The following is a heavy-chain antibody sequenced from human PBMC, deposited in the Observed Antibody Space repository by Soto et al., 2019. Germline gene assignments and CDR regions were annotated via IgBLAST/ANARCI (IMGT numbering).Heavy chain of an antibody. CDR3: AKLPYGAASGRKYYFYY. CDR2: SYPGDSDT. V-gene: IGHV5-51*01. D-gene: IGHD6-13*01. J-gene: IGHJ4*02. Sequence: GESLKISCQRSGYSLTSYWIAWVRQMPGKGLEWMGISYPGDSDTRYSRSFQGQVTISADKSISAAYLQWSSLKASDTAMYYLAKLPYGAASGRKYYFYYCGRGTLGTGSS. CDR1: GYSLTSYW.